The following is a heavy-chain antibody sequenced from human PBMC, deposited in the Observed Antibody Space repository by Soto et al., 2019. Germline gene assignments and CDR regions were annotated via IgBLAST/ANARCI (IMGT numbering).Heavy chain of an antibody. V-gene: IGHV1-69*01. CDR3: ARSRYWDTAMAADDY. D-gene: IGHD5-18*01. CDR2: IIPIFGTA. Sequence: QVQLVQSGAEVKKPGSSVKVSCKASGGTFSSYAISWVRQAPGQGHEWMGGIIPIFGTANYAQKFQGRVTITADESTSTAYMELSSLRSDDTAMYYCARSRYWDTAMAADDYWGQGTLVTVSS. J-gene: IGHJ4*02. CDR1: GGTFSSYA.